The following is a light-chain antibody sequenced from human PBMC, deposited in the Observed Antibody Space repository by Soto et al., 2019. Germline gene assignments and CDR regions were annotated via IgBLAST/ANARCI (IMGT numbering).Light chain of an antibody. CDR1: SSDVGGYNY. Sequence: QSALTQPASVSGSPGQSITISCTGTSSDVGGYNYFSWYQHHPGKAPKLMIYEVSNRPSGVSNRFSGSKSGNTASLTISGLQAEDEADYYCSSYTSSSFLVFGGGTKVTVL. CDR3: SSYTSSSFLV. J-gene: IGLJ2*01. V-gene: IGLV2-14*01. CDR2: EVS.